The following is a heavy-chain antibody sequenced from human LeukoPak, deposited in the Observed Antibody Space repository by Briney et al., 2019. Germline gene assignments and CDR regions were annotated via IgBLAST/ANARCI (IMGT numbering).Heavy chain of an antibody. D-gene: IGHD2-2*01. CDR2: MNPNSGNT. CDR1: GYTFTSYD. CDR3: ACPSDIVVVPAAYYMDV. V-gene: IGHV1-8*03. J-gene: IGHJ6*03. Sequence: ASVKVSCKASGYTFTSYDINWVRQATGQGLEWMGWMNPNSGNTGYAQKFQGRVTITADKSTSTAYMELSSLRSEDTAVYYCACPSDIVVVPAAYYMDVWGKGTTVTVSS.